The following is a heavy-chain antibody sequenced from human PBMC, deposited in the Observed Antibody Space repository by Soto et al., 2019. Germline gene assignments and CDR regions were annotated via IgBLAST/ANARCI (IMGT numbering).Heavy chain of an antibody. CDR3: AGGVVVAAID. Sequence: SETLSLTCTVSGGSISSYYWSWIRQPPGKGLEWIGYIYYSGSTNYNPSLKSRVTISVDTSKNQFSLKLSSVTAADTAVYYCAGGVVVAAIDWGQGTLVTVSS. CDR1: GGSISSYY. J-gene: IGHJ4*02. CDR2: IYYSGST. D-gene: IGHD2-15*01. V-gene: IGHV4-59*08.